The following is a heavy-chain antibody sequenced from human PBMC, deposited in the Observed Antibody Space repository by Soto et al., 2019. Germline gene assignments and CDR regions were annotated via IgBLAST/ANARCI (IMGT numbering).Heavy chain of an antibody. D-gene: IGHD4-17*01. CDR3: AKNYGDYPTNFDY. CDR2: IIPIFGPA. Sequence: SVKVSCKASGGTFSSYAISWVRQAPGQGLEWMGGIIPIFGPANYAQKFQGRVTITADESTSTAYMELSSLRSEDTAVYYCAKNYGDYPTNFDYWGQGTLVTVSS. CDR1: GGTFSSYA. J-gene: IGHJ4*02. V-gene: IGHV1-69*13.